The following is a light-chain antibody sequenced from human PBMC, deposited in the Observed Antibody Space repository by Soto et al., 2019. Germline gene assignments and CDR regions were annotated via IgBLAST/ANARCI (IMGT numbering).Light chain of an antibody. V-gene: IGLV2-14*01. CDR3: FSFATNSIHV. J-gene: IGLJ1*01. CDR2: EVN. Sequence: SVLNQPSSLSGSPGQSITISFTGNSNDSGAYDYVSWFQQHPGKAPQLMISEVNNRPSGVSNRFSGSKSGNTAYLTISGLQVEDHAEYFWFSFATNSIHVFWTGTKVTV. CDR1: SNDSGAYDY.